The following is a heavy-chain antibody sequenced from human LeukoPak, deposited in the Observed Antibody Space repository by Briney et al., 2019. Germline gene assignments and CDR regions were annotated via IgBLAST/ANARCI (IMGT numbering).Heavy chain of an antibody. J-gene: IGHJ4*02. CDR2: ISGSGGST. CDR1: GFTFSSYA. D-gene: IGHD2-2*02. CDR3: AKVTQYQLLYEYSSGWYSDY. V-gene: IGHV3-23*01. Sequence: PGGSLRLSCAASGFTFSSYAMSWVRQAPGKGLEWVSAISGSGGSTYYADSVKGRFTISRDNSKNTLYLQMNSLRAEDTAVYYCAKVTQYQLLYEYSSGWYSDYWGQGTLVTVSS.